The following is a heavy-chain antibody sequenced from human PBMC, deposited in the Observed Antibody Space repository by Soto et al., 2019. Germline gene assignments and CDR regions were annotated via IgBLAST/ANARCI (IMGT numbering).Heavy chain of an antibody. CDR2: IYYSGST. J-gene: IGHJ3*02. CDR3: ARDSNQFGWNAFDI. Sequence: QVQLQESGPGLVTPSQTLSLTCTVSGGSISSGDYYWSWIRQPPAQGLEWIGYIYYSGSTYYNPSLTSRVTRSVDTSKNQFSLKLSSVTAADTAVYYCARDSNQFGWNAFDIWGQGRMVTVSS. D-gene: IGHD3-10*01. V-gene: IGHV4-30-4*01. CDR1: GGSISSGDYY.